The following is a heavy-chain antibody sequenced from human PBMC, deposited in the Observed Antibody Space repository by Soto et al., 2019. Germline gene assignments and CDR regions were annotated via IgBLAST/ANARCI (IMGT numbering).Heavy chain of an antibody. J-gene: IGHJ5*02. Sequence: LSLTCTVSGGSIHSYYWSWIRQSPGRGLEWIGYTFYSGSTKYNPSLKSRVIISIDTSKNQFSLKLNAVTAADTAVYYCARGQYWFDPWGQGTLVTVSS. CDR2: TFYSGST. V-gene: IGHV4-59*01. CDR3: ARGQYWFDP. CDR1: GGSIHSYY.